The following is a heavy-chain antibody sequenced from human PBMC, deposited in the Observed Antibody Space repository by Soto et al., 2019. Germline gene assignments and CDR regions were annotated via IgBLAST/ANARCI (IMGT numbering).Heavy chain of an antibody. CDR2: INPKSGGT. Sequence: ASVKVSCKASGGTFSSYAISWVRQAPGQGLEWMGGINPKSGGTKYAQKFQGRVTMTRDTSISTAYMELNRLSSDDTAVYYCARDLAALYDSSGYYLDCWGQGTLVTVSS. CDR1: GGTFSSYA. D-gene: IGHD3-22*01. CDR3: ARDLAALYDSSGYYLDC. V-gene: IGHV1-2*02. J-gene: IGHJ4*02.